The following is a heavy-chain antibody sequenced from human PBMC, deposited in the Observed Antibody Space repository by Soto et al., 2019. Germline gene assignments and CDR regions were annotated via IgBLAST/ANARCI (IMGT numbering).Heavy chain of an antibody. D-gene: IGHD6-6*01. CDR2: ISAHNGNT. Sequence: QGHLVQSGAEVKKPGASVKVSCKGSGYAFTTYGITCVRQAPGQGLEWMGWISAHNGNTNYAQKLQGRVTVTRDTSTSMAYMELRSLRSGDTAVYYCARGRDGDYWGQGALVTVSS. CDR3: ARGRDGDY. V-gene: IGHV1-18*01. J-gene: IGHJ4*02. CDR1: GYAFTTYG.